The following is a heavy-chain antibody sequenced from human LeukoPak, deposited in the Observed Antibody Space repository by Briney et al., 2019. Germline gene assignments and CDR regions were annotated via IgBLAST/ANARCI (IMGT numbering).Heavy chain of an antibody. V-gene: IGHV3-30*18. CDR1: GFTFSSYG. Sequence: GGSLRLSCAASGFTFSSYGMHRVRQAPGKGLEWVAVISYDGSNKYYADSVKGRFTISRDNSKNTLYLQMNSLRAEDTAVYYCAKGGIVATSPLDYWGQGTLVTVSS. J-gene: IGHJ4*02. CDR3: AKGGIVATSPLDY. D-gene: IGHD5-12*01. CDR2: ISYDGSNK.